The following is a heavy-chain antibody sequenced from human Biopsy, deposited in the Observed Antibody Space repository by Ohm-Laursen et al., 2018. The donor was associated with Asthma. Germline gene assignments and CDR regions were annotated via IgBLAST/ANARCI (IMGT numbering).Heavy chain of an antibody. V-gene: IGHV1-3*01. CDR1: YA. CDR2: INATNGNT. Sequence: YAVHWGRRVTRKSLEWMGWINATNGNTKYSQKFQGGLTISRDTSASTAYMDLSSLRSEDTAVYYCARTYFDFLTGQVHDAFDMWGQGTMVTVSS. CDR3: ARTYFDFLTGQVHDAFDM. D-gene: IGHD3-9*01. J-gene: IGHJ3*02.